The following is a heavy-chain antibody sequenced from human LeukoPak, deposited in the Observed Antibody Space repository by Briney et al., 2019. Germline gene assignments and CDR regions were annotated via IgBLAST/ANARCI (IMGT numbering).Heavy chain of an antibody. V-gene: IGHV4-59*01. J-gene: IGHJ3*02. CDR1: GGSISSYY. D-gene: IGHD5-18*01. Sequence: PSETLSLTCTVSGGSISSYYWSWIRQPPGKGLEWIGYIYYSGSTNYNPSLKSRVTISVDTSKNHYSLKLSSVTAADTAVYYCARVGLVGIQLWHDAFDIWGQGTMVTVSS. CDR3: ARVGLVGIQLWHDAFDI. CDR2: IYYSGST.